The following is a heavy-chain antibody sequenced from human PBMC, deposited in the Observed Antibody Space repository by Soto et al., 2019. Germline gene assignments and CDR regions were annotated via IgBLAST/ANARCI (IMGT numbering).Heavy chain of an antibody. D-gene: IGHD2-21*02. CDR2: IIPIFGTA. CDR3: ARVASGKLTAIRIFDY. V-gene: IGHV1-69*01. Sequence: QVQLVQSGAEVKKPGSSVKVSCKASGGTFSSYVISWVLQASGQGLEWMGGIIPIFGTANYAQKFQGRVTITADESTSTAYMELSSLRSEDTAVYYCARVASGKLTAIRIFDYWGQGTLVTVSS. CDR1: GGTFSSYV. J-gene: IGHJ4*02.